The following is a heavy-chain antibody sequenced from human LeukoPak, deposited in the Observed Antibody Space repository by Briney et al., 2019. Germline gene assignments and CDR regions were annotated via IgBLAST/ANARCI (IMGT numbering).Heavy chain of an antibody. CDR1: GGTFSYFS. Sequence: SVKVSCKASGGTFSYFSINWVRQAPGQGLEWMGGFIPLFGTPKYARKFQGRVTITTDASATTSYLELRSLRSEDTAMYYCAREDTPDSAMVTDDSWGQGTLVTVSS. V-gene: IGHV1-69*05. CDR3: AREDTPDSAMVTDDS. J-gene: IGHJ5*02. CDR2: FIPLFGTP. D-gene: IGHD5-18*01.